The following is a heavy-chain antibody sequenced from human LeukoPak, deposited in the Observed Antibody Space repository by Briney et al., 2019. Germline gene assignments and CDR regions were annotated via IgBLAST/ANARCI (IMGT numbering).Heavy chain of an antibody. D-gene: IGHD2-2*01. J-gene: IGHJ6*02. CDR3: ARAVVGNYYYYGMDV. V-gene: IGHV4-59*01. CDR1: GGSISSYY. CDR2: IYYSGST. Sequence: SETLSLTCTVSGGSISSYYWSWIRQPPGKGLEWIVYIYYSGSTNYNPSLKSRVTISVDTSKNQFSLKLSSVTAADTAVYYCARAVVGNYYYYGMDVWGQGTTVTVSS.